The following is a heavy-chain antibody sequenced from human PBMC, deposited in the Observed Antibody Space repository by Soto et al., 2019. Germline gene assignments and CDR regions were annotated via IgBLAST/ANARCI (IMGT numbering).Heavy chain of an antibody. Sequence: QVQLVQSGAEVKKPGASVKVSCKSSGYTFSMSGISWVRQAPGQGLEWMGWISGYNGKTNYDQKFQDRVTMTTDTSTNMAYMELRRLRSDGTAVYYCARERPRPYCHSGMDVWGQGTIVTVSS. CDR1: GYTFSMSG. V-gene: IGHV1-18*01. CDR3: ARERPRPYCHSGMDV. CDR2: ISGYNGKT. D-gene: IGHD2-15*01. J-gene: IGHJ6*02.